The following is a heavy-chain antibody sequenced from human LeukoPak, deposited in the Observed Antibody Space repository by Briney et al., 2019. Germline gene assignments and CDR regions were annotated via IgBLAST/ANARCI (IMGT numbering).Heavy chain of an antibody. J-gene: IGHJ3*02. D-gene: IGHD3-16*01. CDR1: GGSISSSSYY. V-gene: IGHV4-39*01. CDR2: IYYSGNT. Sequence: SETLSLTCTVSGGSISSSSYYWGWIRQPPGKGLDWIGSIYYSGNTNYNRSLKSRVTISVDTSKNPFSLKLSSVTAADTAVYYCARGIGYIMITFGGVTANSVDAFDIWGQGTMVTVSS. CDR3: ARGIGYIMITFGGVTANSVDAFDI.